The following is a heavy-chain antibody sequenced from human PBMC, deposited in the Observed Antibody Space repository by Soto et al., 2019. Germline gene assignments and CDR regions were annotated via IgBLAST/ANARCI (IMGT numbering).Heavy chain of an antibody. J-gene: IGHJ4*02. Sequence: QLSESGGGLVQPGGSLRLSCAATGFNLRANGMSWFRQAPGKGLEWVSSFASGADDTWYADSLEGRFIISRDKSKNTMYLQMNSLRAEDTALYYCAGHGCNSYLGQGTLVTVSS. V-gene: IGHV3-23*01. D-gene: IGHD2-15*01. CDR2: FASGADDT. CDR3: AGHGCNSY. CDR1: GFNLRANG.